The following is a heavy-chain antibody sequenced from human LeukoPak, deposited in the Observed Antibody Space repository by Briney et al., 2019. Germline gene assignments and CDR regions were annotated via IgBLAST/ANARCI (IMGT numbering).Heavy chain of an antibody. CDR1: GGSISYYY. CDR2: IYASGNT. D-gene: IGHD6-6*01. V-gene: IGHV4-4*07. Sequence: SETLSLTCTVSGGSISYYYWSWIRQPAGKGLEWVGRIYASGNTNYNPSLKSRVTMSVDTSKNQFSLKLSSVTAADTAVYYCARDNYSNSSGLDYWGLGTLVNVSS. J-gene: IGHJ4*02. CDR3: ARDNYSNSSGLDY.